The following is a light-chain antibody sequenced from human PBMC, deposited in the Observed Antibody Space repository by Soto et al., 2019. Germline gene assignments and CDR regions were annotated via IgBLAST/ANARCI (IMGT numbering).Light chain of an antibody. CDR1: SDDIGTYEY. CDR3: SSYTSGSTLPLV. V-gene: IGLV2-14*01. CDR2: GVY. J-gene: IGLJ1*01. Sequence: QSALTQPASVSGSPRQWISITCTGSSDDIGTYEYISWHQHHPGKAPKLIIFGVYDRPSGVSDRFSGSKSGNTASLTIFGLQLEDEAVYYCSSYTSGSTLPLVCGTGTKVTVL.